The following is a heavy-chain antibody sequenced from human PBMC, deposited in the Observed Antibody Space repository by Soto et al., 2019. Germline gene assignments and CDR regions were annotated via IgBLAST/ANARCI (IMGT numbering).Heavy chain of an antibody. CDR3: ARQVGGFDYSKYFDY. CDR1: GGSISSYY. V-gene: IGHV4-59*08. Sequence: QVQLQESGPGLVKPSETLSLTCTVSGGSISSYYWSWIRQPPGKGLEWIGYIYYSGSTNYNPSLKSRVTISVDTSKNQFSLKLSSVTAADTAVYYCARQVGGFDYSKYFDYWGQGTLVTVSS. J-gene: IGHJ4*02. D-gene: IGHD4-4*01. CDR2: IYYSGST.